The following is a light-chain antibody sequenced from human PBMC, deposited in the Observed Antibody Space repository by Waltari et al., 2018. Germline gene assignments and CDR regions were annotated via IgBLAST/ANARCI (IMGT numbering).Light chain of an antibody. CDR3: SSYTSSSTRV. V-gene: IGLV2-14*03. CDR2: DVS. J-gene: IGLJ1*01. Sequence: QSALTQPASVSGSPGQSITISCTGTSSDVGGYNYVSWYQQHPGKAPKLMIYDVSKRPSVVANRFSGSKSGNTASLTISGLQAEDEADYYCSSYTSSSTRVFGTGTQVTVL. CDR1: SSDVGGYNY.